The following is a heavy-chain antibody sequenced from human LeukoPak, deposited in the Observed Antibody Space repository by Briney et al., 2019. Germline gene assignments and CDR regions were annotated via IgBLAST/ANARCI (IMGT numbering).Heavy chain of an antibody. Sequence: RASVKVFCKASGFTFTSSAMQWVRQARGQRLEWIGWIVVGSGNTNYAQKFQERVTITRDMSTSTAYMELSSLRSEDTAVYYCAADPNYDSSGYYYYYYYGMDVWGQGTTVTVSS. CDR3: AADPNYDSSGYYYYYYYGMDV. D-gene: IGHD3-22*01. CDR2: IVVGSGNT. J-gene: IGHJ6*02. CDR1: GFTFTSSA. V-gene: IGHV1-58*02.